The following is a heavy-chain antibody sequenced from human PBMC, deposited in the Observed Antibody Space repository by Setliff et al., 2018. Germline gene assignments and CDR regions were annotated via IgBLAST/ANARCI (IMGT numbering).Heavy chain of an antibody. CDR2: IYTDNGNT. J-gene: IGHJ4*02. V-gene: IGHV1-3*04. CDR1: GYTFSANA. CDR3: ARGSRGFDY. Sequence: ASVKVSCKASGYTFSANAVHWVRQAPGQRLEWMGFIYTDNGNTKYSKNFQDRVAITRDTSASTAYMELSSLTSEDTAVYFCARGSRGFDYWGQGALVTVSS.